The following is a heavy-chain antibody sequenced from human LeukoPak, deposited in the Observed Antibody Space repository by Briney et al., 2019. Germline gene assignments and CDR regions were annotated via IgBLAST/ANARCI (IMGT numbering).Heavy chain of an antibody. CDR1: GYSFTSYW. Sequence: PGESLKISCXGSGYSFTSYWIAWVRQMPGKGLEWMGIIYPGDSDTRYSPSFQGQVTISADKSISTAYLQWTSLKASDTAMYYCARPLVGTGYSSSWYFAYWGQGTQVTVSS. CDR3: ARPLVGTGYSSSWYFAY. D-gene: IGHD6-13*01. CDR2: IYPGDSDT. V-gene: IGHV5-51*01. J-gene: IGHJ4*02.